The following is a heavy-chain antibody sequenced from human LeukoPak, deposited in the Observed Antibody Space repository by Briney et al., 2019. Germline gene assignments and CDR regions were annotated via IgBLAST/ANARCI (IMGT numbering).Heavy chain of an antibody. D-gene: IGHD1-26*01. Sequence: GGSLRLSCAASGFTFSSYSMNWVRQAPGKGLEWVSSISSSSSYIYYADSVKGRFTISRDNAKNSLYLQMNSLRAEDTAVYYCARDSHRLGGNYPDLFDYWSQGTLVTVSS. CDR1: GFTFSSYS. J-gene: IGHJ4*02. CDR2: ISSSSSYI. V-gene: IGHV3-21*01. CDR3: ARDSHRLGGNYPDLFDY.